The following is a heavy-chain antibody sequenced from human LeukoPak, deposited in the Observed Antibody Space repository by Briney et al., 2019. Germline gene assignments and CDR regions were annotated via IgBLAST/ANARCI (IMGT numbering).Heavy chain of an antibody. V-gene: IGHV1-69*01. Sequence: SVKVSCKASGGTFSSYAISWVQQAPGQGLEWMGGIIPIFGTANYAQKFQGRVTITADESTSTAYMELSSLRSEDTAVYYCARDLLSPGVTTGVDAFDIWGQGTMVTVSS. J-gene: IGHJ3*02. CDR3: ARDLLSPGVTTGVDAFDI. CDR1: GGTFSSYA. D-gene: IGHD4-17*01. CDR2: IIPIFGTA.